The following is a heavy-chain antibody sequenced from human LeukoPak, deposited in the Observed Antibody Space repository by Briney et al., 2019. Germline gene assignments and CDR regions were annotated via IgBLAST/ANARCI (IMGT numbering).Heavy chain of an antibody. Sequence: MPSETLSLTCTVSGGSISSYYWSWIRQPAGKGLEWIGRIYASGSTNYNPSLKSRVTMSVDTSKNQFSLKLSSVTAADTAVYYCARRGYSSGWSYGMDVWGQGTTVTVSS. V-gene: IGHV4-4*07. CDR1: GGSISSYY. D-gene: IGHD6-19*01. CDR3: ARRGYSSGWSYGMDV. CDR2: IYASGST. J-gene: IGHJ6*02.